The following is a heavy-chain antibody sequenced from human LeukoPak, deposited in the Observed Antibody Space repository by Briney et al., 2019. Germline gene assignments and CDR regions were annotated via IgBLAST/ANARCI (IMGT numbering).Heavy chain of an antibody. CDR3: ASPVRGYSGYDSHFDY. CDR1: GGTFSSYA. J-gene: IGHJ4*02. CDR2: IIPIFGTA. Sequence: SVKVSCKASGGTFSSYAISWVRQAPGQGLEWMGGIIPIFGTANYAQKFQGRVTITADESTSTAYMELSSLRSEDTAVYYCASPVRGYSGYDSHFDYWGQGTPVTVSS. D-gene: IGHD5-12*01. V-gene: IGHV1-69*01.